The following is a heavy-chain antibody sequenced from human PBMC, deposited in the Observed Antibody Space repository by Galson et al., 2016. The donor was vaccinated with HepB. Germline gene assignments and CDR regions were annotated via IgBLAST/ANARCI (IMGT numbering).Heavy chain of an antibody. CDR3: ARHEGVDIVTTITVMGFDP. Sequence: SETLSLTCTVSGGSISNSRHYWGWIRQPPGKGLEWIASIYDSDTTYSKPSLESRVTISVDTAKNQFSLKLRSVTAADTAMYYCARHEGVDIVTTITVMGFDPWGQGTLVTVSS. CDR1: GGSISNSRHY. D-gene: IGHD5-12*01. CDR2: IYDSDTT. J-gene: IGHJ5*02. V-gene: IGHV4-39*01.